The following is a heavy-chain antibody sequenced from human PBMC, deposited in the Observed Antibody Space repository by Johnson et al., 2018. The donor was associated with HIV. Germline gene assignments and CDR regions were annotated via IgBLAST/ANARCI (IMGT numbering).Heavy chain of an antibody. D-gene: IGHD6-6*01. CDR1: GFTVSSNY. Sequence: QVQLVESGGGVVQPGRSLRLSCAASGFTVSSNYMSWVRQAPGKGLEWVADIKCDGSEKYYADSVKGRFTISRDNSKNTLYLQMNSLRAEDTAVYYCAKGPNGQLDDAFHIWGQGTMVTVSS. V-gene: IGHV3-33*06. CDR3: AKGPNGQLDDAFHI. CDR2: IKCDGSEK. J-gene: IGHJ3*02.